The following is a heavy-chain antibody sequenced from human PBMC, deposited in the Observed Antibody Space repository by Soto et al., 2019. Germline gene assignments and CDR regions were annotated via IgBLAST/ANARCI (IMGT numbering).Heavy chain of an antibody. D-gene: IGHD2-2*01. J-gene: IGHJ6*02. CDR1: GFKFSNYG. V-gene: IGHV3-33*01. CDR2: IWYDGGSK. Sequence: GGSLRLSCVASGFKFSNYGMHWVRQAPGKGLEWVAVIWYDGGSKFYADSVKGRFTISRDNTRNTLFLQMTSLRAEDTAVYYCATDAIPMHRRPSYGLDVWGQGTTVTVSS. CDR3: ATDAIPMHRRPSYGLDV.